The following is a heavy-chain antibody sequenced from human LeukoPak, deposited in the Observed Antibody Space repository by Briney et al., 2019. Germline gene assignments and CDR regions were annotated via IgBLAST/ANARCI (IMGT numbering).Heavy chain of an antibody. CDR1: GFTFSSYW. J-gene: IGHJ4*02. Sequence: GGSLRLSCAASGFTFSSYWMSWVRQAPGKGLEWVANIKQDGSEKYYVDSVKGRFTISGDNAKNSLYLQMNSLRAEDTAVYYCARGSVVITPYYFDYWGQGTLVTVSS. D-gene: IGHD3-22*01. CDR3: ARGSVVITPYYFDY. CDR2: IKQDGSEK. V-gene: IGHV3-7*01.